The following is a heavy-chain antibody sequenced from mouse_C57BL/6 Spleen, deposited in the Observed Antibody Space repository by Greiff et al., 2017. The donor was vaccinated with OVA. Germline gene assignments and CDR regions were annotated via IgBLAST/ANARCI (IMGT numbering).Heavy chain of an antibody. V-gene: IGHV14-2*01. D-gene: IGHD4-1*01. J-gene: IGHJ2*01. CDR1: GFNIKDYY. CDR2: IDPEDGET. Sequence: VQLQQSGAELVKPGASVKLSCTASGFNIKDYYMHWVKQRTEQGLEWIGRIDPEDGETKYAPNFQGKATITADTSSNTAYLQLSSLMSEDTAVYYCARTLGDWYFDYWGPGTTLTVSS. CDR3: ARTLGDWYFDY.